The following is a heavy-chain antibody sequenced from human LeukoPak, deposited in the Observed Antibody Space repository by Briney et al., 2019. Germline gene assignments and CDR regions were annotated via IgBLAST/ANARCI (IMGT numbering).Heavy chain of an antibody. V-gene: IGHV4-59*01. D-gene: IGHD3-22*01. CDR2: IYYSGST. Sequence: SETLSLTCTVSGGSISSYYWNWIRQSPGKGPEWIGYIYYSGSTNYNPSLKSRVTISVDTSKNQFSLKLSSVTAADTAVYYCARGADSSGYYSIFYFDYWGQGTLVTVSS. CDR1: GGSISSYY. CDR3: ARGADSSGYYSIFYFDY. J-gene: IGHJ4*02.